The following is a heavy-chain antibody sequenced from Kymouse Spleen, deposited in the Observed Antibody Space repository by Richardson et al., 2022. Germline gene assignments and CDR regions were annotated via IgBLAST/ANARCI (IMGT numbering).Heavy chain of an antibody. J-gene: IGHJ6*02. V-gene: IGHV4-31*03. CDR3: ARDKGSSWYNDYYYYGMDV. D-gene: IGHD6-13*01. Sequence: QVQLQESGPGLVKPSQTLSLTCTVSGGSISSGGYYWSWIRQHPGKGLEWIGYIYYSGSTYYNPSLKSRVTISVDTSKNQFSLKLSSVTAADTAVYYCARDKGSSWYNDYYYYGMDVWGQGTTVTVSS. CDR2: IYYSGST. CDR1: GGSISSGGYY.